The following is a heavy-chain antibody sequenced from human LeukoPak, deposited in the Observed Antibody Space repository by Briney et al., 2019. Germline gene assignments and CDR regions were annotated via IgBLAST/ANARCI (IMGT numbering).Heavy chain of an antibody. J-gene: IGHJ4*02. V-gene: IGHV1-24*01. Sequence: ASVKVSCKVSGYTLTELSMHWVRQAPGKGLEWMGGFGPEDGETIYAQKFQGRVTVTEDTSTDTAYMELSSLRSEDTAVYYCATAYDFWSGYLGYWGQGTLVTVSS. CDR2: FGPEDGET. D-gene: IGHD3-3*01. CDR3: ATAYDFWSGYLGY. CDR1: GYTLTELS.